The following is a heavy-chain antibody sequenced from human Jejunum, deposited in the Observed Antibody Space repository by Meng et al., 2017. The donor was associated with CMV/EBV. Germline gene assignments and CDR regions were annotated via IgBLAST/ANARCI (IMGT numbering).Heavy chain of an antibody. J-gene: IGHJ6*02. CDR3: AKGLSGHPNYYYYAMDV. CDR2: MRSDGTTQ. Sequence: FSDYGIHWVRQAQGKGLEWLTFMRSDGTTQYYADSVKGRSTISRDSSKNTLYLQINSLRTEDTAVYYCAKGLSGHPNYYYYAMDVWGQGTTVTVSS. CDR1: FSDYG. V-gene: IGHV3-30*02. D-gene: IGHD3-3*01.